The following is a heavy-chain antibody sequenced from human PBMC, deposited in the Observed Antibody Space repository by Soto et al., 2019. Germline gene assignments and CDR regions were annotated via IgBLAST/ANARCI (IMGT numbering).Heavy chain of an antibody. Sequence: SVKGRFTISRDNAKNSLYLQMSSLRAEDTAVYYCAREATAEYFLDFWGQGTQVTVSS. J-gene: IGHJ4*02. CDR3: AREATAEYFLDF. V-gene: IGHV3-21*06. D-gene: IGHD6-25*01.